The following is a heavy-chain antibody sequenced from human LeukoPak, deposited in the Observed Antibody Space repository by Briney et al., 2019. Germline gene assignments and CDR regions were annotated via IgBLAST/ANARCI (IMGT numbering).Heavy chain of an antibody. J-gene: IGHJ4*02. CDR2: IYHSGST. CDR3: ARARITIFGVVIGYFDY. Sequence: SETLSLTCTVPGYSISSGYYWGWIRQPPGKGLEWIGSIYHSGSTYYNPSLKSRVTISVDTSKNQFSLKLSSVTAADTAVYYCARARITIFGVVIGYFDYWGQGTLVTVSS. V-gene: IGHV4-38-2*02. CDR1: GYSISSGYY. D-gene: IGHD3-3*01.